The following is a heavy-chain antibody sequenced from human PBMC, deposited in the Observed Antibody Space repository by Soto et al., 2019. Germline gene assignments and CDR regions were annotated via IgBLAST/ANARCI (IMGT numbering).Heavy chain of an antibody. CDR2: ISYDGSNK. J-gene: IGHJ2*01. CDR3: ARELERYFDL. CDR1: GLTFSSYA. Sequence: QVQLVESGGGVVQPGRSLRLSCAASGLTFSSYAMHWVRQAPGKGLEWVAVISYDGSNKYYADSVKGRFTISRDNSKNTLYLKMNSLRSEDTAVYYCARELERYFDLWGRGTPVTVSS. D-gene: IGHD1-1*01. V-gene: IGHV3-30-3*01.